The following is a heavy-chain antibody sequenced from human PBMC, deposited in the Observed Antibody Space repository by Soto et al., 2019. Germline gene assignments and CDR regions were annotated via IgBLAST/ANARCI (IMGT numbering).Heavy chain of an antibody. J-gene: IGHJ6*02. Sequence: ASVKVSCKASGYTFTGYYMHWVRQAPGQGLEWMGWINPNSGGTNYAQKFQGWVTMTRDTSISTAYMELSRLRSDDTAVYYCALGYCISTSCYSTGYYGMDVWGQGTTVTVSS. CDR3: ALGYCISTSCYSTGYYGMDV. CDR2: INPNSGGT. V-gene: IGHV1-2*04. CDR1: GYTFTGYY. D-gene: IGHD2-2*01.